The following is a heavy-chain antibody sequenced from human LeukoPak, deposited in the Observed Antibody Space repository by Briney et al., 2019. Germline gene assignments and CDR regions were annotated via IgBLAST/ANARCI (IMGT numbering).Heavy chain of an antibody. D-gene: IGHD3-22*01. V-gene: IGHV3-48*01. Sequence: GGSLRLSCAASGFTFSSYSMNWVRQAPGKGLEWVSYISSSSSTIYYADSVKGRFTISRDNAKNSLYLQMNSLRAEDTAVYYCARDGSMEWHEYYDSSGRGYYFDYWGQGTLVTVSS. CDR2: ISSSSSTI. CDR3: ARDGSMEWHEYYDSSGRGYYFDY. CDR1: GFTFSSYS. J-gene: IGHJ4*02.